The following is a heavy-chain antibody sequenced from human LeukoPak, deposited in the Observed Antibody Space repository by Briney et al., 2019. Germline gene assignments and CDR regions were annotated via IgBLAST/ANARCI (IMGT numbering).Heavy chain of an antibody. Sequence: SETLSLICTVSHHSIYDGYDWGWIRPRPGRGLEWIGNTYKDGTTLYNSSVSSRVTISVDASENQFSLTLTSVTAADTAVYYCAKGFSSYSCFAPWGPGILVTVSS. CDR1: HHSIYDGYD. D-gene: IGHD3-16*02. CDR3: AKGFSSYSCFAP. CDR2: TYKDGTT. J-gene: IGHJ5*02. V-gene: IGHV4-38-2*02.